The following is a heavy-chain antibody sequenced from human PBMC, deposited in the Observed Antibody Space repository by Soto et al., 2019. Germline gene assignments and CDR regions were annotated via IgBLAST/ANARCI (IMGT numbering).Heavy chain of an antibody. D-gene: IGHD4-17*01. Sequence: QVQLQESGPGLVKPSETLSLTCTVSGGSVSSGSYYWSWIRQPPGKGLEWIGYIYYSGSTNYNPSLKSRVTISVDTSKNQFSLKLSSVTAADTAVYYCARTLHDYGGNPSPRWWFDPWGQGTLVTVSS. V-gene: IGHV4-61*01. J-gene: IGHJ5*02. CDR1: GGSVSSGSYY. CDR2: IYYSGST. CDR3: ARTLHDYGGNPSPRWWFDP.